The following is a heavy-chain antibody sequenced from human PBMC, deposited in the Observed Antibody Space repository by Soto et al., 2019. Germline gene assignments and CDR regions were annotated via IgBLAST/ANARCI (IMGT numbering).Heavy chain of an antibody. CDR3: ARHAVVVRGVIITETEYYYYMDV. V-gene: IGHV4-59*08. J-gene: IGHJ6*03. Sequence: SETLSLTCTVSGGSISSYYWSWIRQPPGKGLEWIGYIYYSGSTNYNPSLKSRVTISVDTSKNQFPLKLSSVTAAYTAVYYCARHAVVVRGVIITETEYYYYMDVWGKGTTVTVSS. CDR1: GGSISSYY. D-gene: IGHD3-10*01. CDR2: IYYSGST.